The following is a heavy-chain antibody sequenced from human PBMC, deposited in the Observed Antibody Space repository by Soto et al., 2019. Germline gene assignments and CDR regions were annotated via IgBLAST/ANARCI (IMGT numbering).Heavy chain of an antibody. D-gene: IGHD3-9*01. V-gene: IGHV6-1*01. CDR2: TYYRSKWYN. CDR1: GDSVSSNSAA. Sequence: SQTLSLTCAISGDSVSSNSAAWNWIRQSPSRGLEWLGRTYYRSKWYNDYAVSVKSRITINPDTSKNQFSLQLNSVTPEDTAVYYCARGTPLYYDILTGSSQDYYYGMDVWGQGTTVTVSS. CDR3: ARGTPLYYDILTGSSQDYYYGMDV. J-gene: IGHJ6*02.